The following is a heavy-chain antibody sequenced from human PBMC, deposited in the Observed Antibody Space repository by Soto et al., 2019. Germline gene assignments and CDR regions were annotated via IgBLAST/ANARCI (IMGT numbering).Heavy chain of an antibody. J-gene: IGHJ4*02. CDR1: GYTFTSYY. CDR3: ASLGRYCSSTSCPDY. D-gene: IGHD2-2*01. Sequence: ASVKVSCKASGYTFTSYYMHWVRQAPGQGLEWMGIINPSGGSTSYAQKFQGRVTMTRDTSTSTVYMELSSLRSEDTAVYYCASLGRYCSSTSCPDYWGPGTMVTVYS. CDR2: INPSGGST. V-gene: IGHV1-46*01.